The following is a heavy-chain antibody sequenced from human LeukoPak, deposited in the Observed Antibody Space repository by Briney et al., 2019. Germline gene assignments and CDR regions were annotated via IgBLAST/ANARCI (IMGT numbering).Heavy chain of an antibody. J-gene: IGHJ4*02. CDR3: ASSSWDPRFDY. CDR1: GGSISSGGYY. CDR2: IYHSGST. Sequence: PSQTLSLTCTVSGGSISSGGYYWSWIRQPPGKGLEWIGYIYHSGSTYYNPSLKSRVTISVDRSKNQFSLKLSSVTAADTAVYYCASSSWDPRFDYWGQGTLVTVSS. V-gene: IGHV4-30-2*01. D-gene: IGHD6-13*01.